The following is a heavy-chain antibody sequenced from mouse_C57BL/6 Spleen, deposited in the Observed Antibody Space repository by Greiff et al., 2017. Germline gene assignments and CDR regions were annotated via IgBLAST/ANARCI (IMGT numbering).Heavy chain of an antibody. V-gene: IGHV10-1*01. CDR1: GFSFNTYA. CDR2: IRSKSNNYAT. J-gene: IGHJ4*01. Sequence: EVQGVESGGGLVQPKGSLKLSCAASGFSFNTYAMNWVRQAPGKGLEWVARIRSKSNNYATYYADSVKDRFTISRDDSESMLYLQMNNLKTEDTAMYYCVRHGLLRSYAMDYWGQGTSVTVSS. CDR3: VRHGLLRSYAMDY. D-gene: IGHD1-1*01.